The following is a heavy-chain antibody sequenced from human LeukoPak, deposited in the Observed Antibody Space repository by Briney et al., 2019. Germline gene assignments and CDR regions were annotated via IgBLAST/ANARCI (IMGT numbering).Heavy chain of an antibody. D-gene: IGHD5-12*01. Sequence: KTSETLSLTCTVSGGSISSYYWSWIRPPPGKGLEWIGYIYYSGSTNYNPSLKSRVTISVDTSKNQFSLKLSSVTAADTAVYYCARAARSGYDYKYYFDYWGQGTLVTVSS. CDR3: ARAARSGYDYKYYFDY. J-gene: IGHJ4*02. CDR1: GGSISSYY. V-gene: IGHV4-59*01. CDR2: IYYSGST.